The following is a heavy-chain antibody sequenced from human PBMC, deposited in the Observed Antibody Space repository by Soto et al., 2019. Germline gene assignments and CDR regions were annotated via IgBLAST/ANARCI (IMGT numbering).Heavy chain of an antibody. J-gene: IGHJ4*02. CDR3: TRGSDYDYIWGSYRLGYFDY. D-gene: IGHD3-16*02. CDR2: IRSKAYGGTT. V-gene: IGHV3-49*03. CDR1: GFTFGDYA. Sequence: GGSLRLSCTASGFTFGDYAMSWFRQAPGKGLEWVGFIRSKAYGGTTEYAASVKGRFTISRDDSKSIAYLQMNSLKTEDTAVYYCTRGSDYDYIWGSYRLGYFDYWGQGTLVTVSS.